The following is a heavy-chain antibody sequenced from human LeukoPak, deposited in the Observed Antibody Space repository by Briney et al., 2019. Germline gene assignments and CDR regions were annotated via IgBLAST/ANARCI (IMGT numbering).Heavy chain of an antibody. J-gene: IGHJ4*02. CDR3: AKVAYSTSADY. Sequence: GGSLRLSCAASGFTFDDYAMHWVRQAPGRGLEWVSLISRDSGYTYYAASVKGRFTISRDNSKNSLYLQMNSLRTEDTALYYCAKVAYSTSADYWGQGTLSPSPQ. D-gene: IGHD6-6*01. CDR1: GFTFDDYA. CDR2: ISRDSGYT. V-gene: IGHV3-43*02.